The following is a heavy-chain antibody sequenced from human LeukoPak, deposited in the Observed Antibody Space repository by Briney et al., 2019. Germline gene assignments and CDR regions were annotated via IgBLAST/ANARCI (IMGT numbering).Heavy chain of an antibody. V-gene: IGHV3-74*01. CDR3: ARDQGYQVVDP. CDR2: INGDGSST. Sequence: PVGSLRLSCAASGFAFSTYWMHWVRQASGKGLVWVSRINGDGSSTSYADSLKGRFTISRDNAKNTLYLQMNSLRAEDTAVYYCARDQGYQVVDPWGQGTLVTVSS. D-gene: IGHD2-2*01. J-gene: IGHJ5*02. CDR1: GFAFSTYW.